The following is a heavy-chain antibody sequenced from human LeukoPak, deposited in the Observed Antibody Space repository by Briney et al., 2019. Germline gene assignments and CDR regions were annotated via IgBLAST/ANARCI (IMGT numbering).Heavy chain of an antibody. CDR1: GFTFSSYS. CDR2: ISSSSSTI. D-gene: IGHD2-2*01. CDR3: AGGSATLWFDP. V-gene: IGHV3-48*04. Sequence: LPEGSLRLSCAASGFTFSSYSMNWVRQAPGKGLEWVSYISSSSSTIYYADSVKGRFTISRDNANNSLYLQMNSLRTEDTAVYYCAGGSATLWFDPWGQGTLVTVSS. J-gene: IGHJ5*02.